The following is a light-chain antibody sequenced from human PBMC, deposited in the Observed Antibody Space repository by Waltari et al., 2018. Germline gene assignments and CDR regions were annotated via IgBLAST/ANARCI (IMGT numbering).Light chain of an antibody. CDR3: QQRSNWPRT. V-gene: IGKV3-11*01. CDR1: QSVSSY. J-gene: IGKJ1*01. CDR2: DAS. Sequence: EIVLTQSPATLSLSPGERATLPCRASQSVSSYLAWYQQKTGQAPRLRIYDASNRATGIPARFSGSGSGTDFTLTISSLEPEDFAVYYCQQRSNWPRTFGQGTKVEIK.